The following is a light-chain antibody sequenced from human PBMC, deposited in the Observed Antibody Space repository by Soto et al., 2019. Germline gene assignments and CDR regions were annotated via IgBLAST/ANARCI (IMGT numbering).Light chain of an antibody. CDR1: QSISSW. Sequence: DIQMTQSPSTLSASVGDRVTITCRASQSISSWLAWYQQKPGKAPKLLIYDASSLESGVPSRFSGSGSGTEFTLTISSLQPDDFAVYYCQQYNNWPALTFGGGTKVEIK. CDR2: DAS. J-gene: IGKJ4*01. CDR3: QQYNNWPALT. V-gene: IGKV1-5*01.